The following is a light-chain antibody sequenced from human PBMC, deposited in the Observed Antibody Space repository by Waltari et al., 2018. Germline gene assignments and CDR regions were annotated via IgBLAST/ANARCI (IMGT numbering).Light chain of an antibody. CDR2: RNN. V-gene: IGLV1-47*01. J-gene: IGLJ3*02. CDR3: AAWDDSLSGWKV. CDR1: SSHTGSNY. Sequence: QSVLTQPPSASGTPGQRVTISCSGSSSHTGSNYVYWYQQLPGTAPKLLIYRNNQRPSGVPDRFSGSKSGTSASLAISGLRSEDEADYYCAAWDDSLSGWKVFGGGTKLTVL.